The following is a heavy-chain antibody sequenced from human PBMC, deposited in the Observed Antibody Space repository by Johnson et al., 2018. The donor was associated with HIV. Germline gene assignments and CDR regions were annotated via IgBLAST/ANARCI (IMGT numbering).Heavy chain of an antibody. D-gene: IGHD3-16*01. V-gene: IGHV3-15*01. CDR2: ITSNTDGGTT. J-gene: IGHJ3*02. Sequence: VQLVESGGGLVKPGGSLRLSCAASGFTFSNAWMSWVRQAPGKGLEWVGRITSNTDGGTTDYAAPVKGRFTISRDDSKNTVYLQVNSLKTEDTAIYYCTTVAAFGAFDIWGQGTMVTVSS. CDR1: GFTFSNAW. CDR3: TTVAAFGAFDI.